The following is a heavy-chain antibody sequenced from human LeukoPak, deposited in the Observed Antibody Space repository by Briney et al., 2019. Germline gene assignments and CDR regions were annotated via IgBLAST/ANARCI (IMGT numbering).Heavy chain of an antibody. V-gene: IGHV4-59*08. CDR2: IYYSGST. J-gene: IGHJ4*02. D-gene: IGHD5-12*01. Sequence: NPSESLSLTCTVSGGSISSYYWSWIRQPPGKGLEWIGYIYYSGSTNYNPSLKSRVTISVDTSKNQFSLKLSSVTAADTAVYYCSLGSGYELGFFDYWGQGTLVTVSS. CDR3: SLGSGYELGFFDY. CDR1: GGSISSYY.